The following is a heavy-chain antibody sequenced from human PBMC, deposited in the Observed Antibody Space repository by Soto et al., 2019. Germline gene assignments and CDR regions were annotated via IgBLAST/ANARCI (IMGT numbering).Heavy chain of an antibody. CDR1: GYTFTVYY. Sequence: ASVNVSCKAAGYTFTVYYMHWVRQAPGQGLEWMGWINPKSGATNHAQNFQGRVTMTRDTSISTAYMELSRLRSDDTAVYYCARDGGYCSSNGCCNFDHWGNGTLVTVSS. J-gene: IGHJ4*01. D-gene: IGHD2-2*01. CDR3: ARDGGYCSSNGCCNFDH. CDR2: INPKSGAT. V-gene: IGHV1-2*02.